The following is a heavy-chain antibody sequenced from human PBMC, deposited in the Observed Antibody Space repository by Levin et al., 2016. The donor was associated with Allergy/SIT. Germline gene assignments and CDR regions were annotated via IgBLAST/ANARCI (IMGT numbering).Heavy chain of an antibody. J-gene: IGHJ6*03. CDR3: ARTGMVKTYYYYMDV. CDR1: GYTFTGDD. D-gene: IGHD2-8*01. Sequence: ASVKVSCKASGYTFTGDDISWVRQAPGQGLEWMGYIHVYLGKPEYAQKFQGRVTMTTDTSTSTAYMELRSLRSDDTAVYYCARTGMVKTYYYYMDVWGKGTTVTVSS. V-gene: IGHV1-18*01. CDR2: IHVYLGKP.